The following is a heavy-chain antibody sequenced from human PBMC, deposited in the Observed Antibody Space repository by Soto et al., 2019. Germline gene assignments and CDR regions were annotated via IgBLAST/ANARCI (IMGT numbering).Heavy chain of an antibody. D-gene: IGHD2-2*01. CDR3: ATIIIPAATNFY. V-gene: IGHV3-23*01. J-gene: IGHJ4*02. CDR1: GITFTAYA. Sequence: SLRLSCAASGITFTAYAMSWVRQAPGKGLEWVSSISGSGGSTYCADSVKGRLTISRDNSKNTLYLQMNSLRAEDTAVYYCATIIIPAATNFYWGQGNLVTVSS. CDR2: ISGSGGST.